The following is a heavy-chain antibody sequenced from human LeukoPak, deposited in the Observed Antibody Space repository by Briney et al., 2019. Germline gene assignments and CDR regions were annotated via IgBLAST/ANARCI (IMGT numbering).Heavy chain of an antibody. V-gene: IGHV3-23*01. J-gene: IGHJ4*02. CDR3: AKDFVVVPGNVNYFDY. CDR1: GFTFSTYS. D-gene: IGHD2-21*02. Sequence: GGSLRLSCAASGFTFSTYSMSWVRQAPGKGLEWVSAISGSGDNTYYADSVKGRFTVSRDNSKNTLYVQMKSLRAEDTAVYYCAKDFVVVPGNVNYFDYWGQGTLVTVSS. CDR2: ISGSGDNT.